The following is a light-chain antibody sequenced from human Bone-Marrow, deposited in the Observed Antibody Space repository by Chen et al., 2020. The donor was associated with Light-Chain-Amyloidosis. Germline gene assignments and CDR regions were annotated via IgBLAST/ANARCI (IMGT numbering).Light chain of an antibody. CDR2: DVS. J-gene: IGLJ1*01. CDR1: SSDVGGYNY. Sequence: QSALTQPASVSGSPGQSSTISCTGTSSDVGGYNYVSWYQQHPGKAPKRMIYDVSNRPSGVSNRFSGSKSGNTASLTISGLQAEDEADYYCSSYTSSSTQVFGTGTKVTVL. V-gene: IGLV2-14*01. CDR3: SSYTSSSTQV.